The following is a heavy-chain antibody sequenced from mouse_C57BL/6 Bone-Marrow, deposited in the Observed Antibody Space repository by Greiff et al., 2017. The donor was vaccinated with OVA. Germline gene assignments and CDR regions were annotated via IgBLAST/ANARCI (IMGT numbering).Heavy chain of an antibody. CDR2: INPSSGYT. Sequence: VQGVESGAELARPGASVQMSCKASGYTFTRYTLHSVKQRPGQGLEWIGYINPSSGYTKNNQKLKDKSTLTADQSSSTAYMQLSSLTSEDSAVYYCARTGSNYEYFDVWGTGTTVTVSS. V-gene: IGHV1-4*01. CDR1: GYTFTRYT. CDR3: ARTGSNYEYFDV. J-gene: IGHJ1*03. D-gene: IGHD1-1*01.